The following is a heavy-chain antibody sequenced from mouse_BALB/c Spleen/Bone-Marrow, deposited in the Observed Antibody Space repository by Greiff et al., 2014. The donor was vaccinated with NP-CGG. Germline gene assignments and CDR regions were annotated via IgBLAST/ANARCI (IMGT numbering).Heavy chain of an antibody. J-gene: IGHJ3*01. V-gene: IGHV5-17*02. CDR3: ARSPWFAY. CDR2: ISSGSSTI. CDR1: GFTFSSFG. Sequence: EVQRVESGGGLVQPGGSRKLSCAASGFTFSSFGMHGVRQAPEKGLEWVAYISSGSSTIYYADTVKGRFTISRDNPKSTLFLQMTSLRSEDTAMYYCARSPWFAYWGQGTLVTVSA.